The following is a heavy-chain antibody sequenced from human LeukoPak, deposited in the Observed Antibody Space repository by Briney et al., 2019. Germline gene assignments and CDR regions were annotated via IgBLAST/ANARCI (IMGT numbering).Heavy chain of an antibody. CDR3: VREGLPGLCTSTSCYAVFDP. CDR2: LSFGGST. CDR1: GGSISSSGYF. V-gene: IGHV4-39*02. J-gene: IGHJ5*02. Sequence: KPSETLSLTCAVSGGSISSSGYFWGWIRQSPGNGLEWIGSLSFGGSTYYNPSLKSRVTISGDTAKNHVSLKLISVSAADTAVYYCVREGLPGLCTSTSCYAVFDPWGQGTLVTVSS. D-gene: IGHD2-2*01.